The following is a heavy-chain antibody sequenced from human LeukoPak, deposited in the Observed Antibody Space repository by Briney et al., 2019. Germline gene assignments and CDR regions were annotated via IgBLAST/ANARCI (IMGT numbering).Heavy chain of an antibody. CDR3: ARATLDIVVVVAATWSWFDP. J-gene: IGHJ5*02. V-gene: IGHV4-59*12. Sequence: ASETLSLTCTVSGVSISSYYWTWIRQPPGKGLEWIGFISNSAITDYNPSLKSRVTISVDTSKNQFSLKLSSVTAADTAVYYCARATLDIVVVVAATWSWFDPWGQGTLVTVSS. CDR1: GVSISSYY. D-gene: IGHD2-15*01. CDR2: ISNSAIT.